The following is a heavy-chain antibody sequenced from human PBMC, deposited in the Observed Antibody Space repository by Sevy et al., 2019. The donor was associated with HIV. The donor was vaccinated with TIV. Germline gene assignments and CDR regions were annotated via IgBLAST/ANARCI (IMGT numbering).Heavy chain of an antibody. D-gene: IGHD2-15*01. CDR3: AKGYCSGGTCYHFDY. J-gene: IGHJ4*02. Sequence: GGSLRLSCVASGFTFSSYAMSWVRQAPGKGLEWVSAISGSGGSTYYADSVKGRFTISRDNSKNTLYLQVNSLRAEDTAVYYCAKGYCSGGTCYHFDYWGQGSLVTVSS. CDR2: ISGSGGST. V-gene: IGHV3-23*01. CDR1: GFTFSSYA.